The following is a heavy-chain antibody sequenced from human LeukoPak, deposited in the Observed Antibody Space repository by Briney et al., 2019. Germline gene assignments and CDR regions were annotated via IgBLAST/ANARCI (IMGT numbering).Heavy chain of an antibody. CDR1: GFTFSSYE. Sequence: GGSLRLSCAASGFTFSSYEMNWVRQAPGKGLVWVSYISSSGSTIYYADSVKGRFTISRDNAKNSLYLQMNSLRAEDTAVYYCARAPYDYSDYWYFDLWGRGTLVTVSS. CDR2: ISSSGSTI. CDR3: ARAPYDYSDYWYFDL. J-gene: IGHJ2*01. D-gene: IGHD4-11*01. V-gene: IGHV3-48*03.